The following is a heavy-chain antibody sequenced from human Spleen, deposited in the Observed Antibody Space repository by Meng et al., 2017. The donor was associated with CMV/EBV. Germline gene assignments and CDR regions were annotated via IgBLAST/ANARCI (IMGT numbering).Heavy chain of an antibody. CDR1: GGSISSSSYY. CDR2: IYYSGST. Sequence: SETLSLTCTVSGGSISSSSYYWGWIRQPPGKGLEWIGRIYYSGSTYYNPSLKSRVTISVDTSKNQFSLKLSSVTSADTAVYYWARDSGATSWFDPWGQGTLVTVSS. V-gene: IGHV4-39*07. CDR3: ARDSGATSWFDP. J-gene: IGHJ5*02. D-gene: IGHD1-26*01.